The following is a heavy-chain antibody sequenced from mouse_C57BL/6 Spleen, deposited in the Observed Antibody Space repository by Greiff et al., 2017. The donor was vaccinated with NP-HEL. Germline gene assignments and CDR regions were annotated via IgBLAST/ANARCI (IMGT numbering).Heavy chain of an antibody. CDR2: ISSGSSTI. CDR1: GFTFSDYG. CDR3: ARGDYGSSYGFAY. Sequence: EVQLVESGGGLVKPGGSLKLSCAASGFTFSDYGMHWVRQAPEKGLEWVAYISSGSSTIYYADTVKGRFTISRDNAKNTLFLQMTSLRSEDTAMYYCARGDYGSSYGFAYWGQGTLVTVSA. J-gene: IGHJ3*01. V-gene: IGHV5-17*01. D-gene: IGHD1-1*01.